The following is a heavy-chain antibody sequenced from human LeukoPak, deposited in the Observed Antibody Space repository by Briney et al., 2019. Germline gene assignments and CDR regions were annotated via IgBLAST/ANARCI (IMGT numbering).Heavy chain of an antibody. CDR1: GFSLSNYA. V-gene: IGHV3-23*01. CDR3: AKRGYSYGYSYYFDY. CDR2: ISAGGTRT. D-gene: IGHD5-18*01. Sequence: GGSLRLSCAPSGFSLSNYAMAWVRQAPGTGLEWVSGISAGGTRTYYADSVRGRFTIFRDNSMDTVYLQMNSLRAEDTAVFYCAKRGYSYGYSYYFDYWGQGTLVTVSS. J-gene: IGHJ4*02.